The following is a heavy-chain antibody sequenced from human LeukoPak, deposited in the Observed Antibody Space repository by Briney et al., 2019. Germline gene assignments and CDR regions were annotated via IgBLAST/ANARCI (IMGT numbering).Heavy chain of an antibody. CDR3: ARDLKRGYSSGRYSWGTGSSNDY. V-gene: IGHV1-18*01. CDR1: GYTFTSYG. Sequence: GASVKVSCKASGYTFTSYGISWVRQAPGQGLEWMGWISGYNGNTNYAQEKLQGRATMTTDTSTSTAYMELRSLRSGDTAVYYCARDLKRGYSSGRYSWGTGSSNDYWGQGTLVTVSS. CDR2: ISGYNGNT. J-gene: IGHJ4*02. D-gene: IGHD6-19*01.